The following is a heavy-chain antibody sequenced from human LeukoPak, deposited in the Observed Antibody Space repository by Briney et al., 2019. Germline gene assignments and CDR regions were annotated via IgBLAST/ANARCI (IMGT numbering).Heavy chain of an antibody. Sequence: QPGGSLRLSCAASGFTFSSYAMSWVRQAPGKGLDWVSFISGSGDSTYYADSVKGRFTISRDNSKNMFYVQINSLRPEDTAVYFCARGFPYDDTTEGYYHLMDVWGQGTTVTVSS. CDR3: ARGFPYDDTTEGYYHLMDV. CDR2: ISGSGDST. CDR1: GFTFSSYA. J-gene: IGHJ6*02. V-gene: IGHV3-23*01. D-gene: IGHD4-17*01.